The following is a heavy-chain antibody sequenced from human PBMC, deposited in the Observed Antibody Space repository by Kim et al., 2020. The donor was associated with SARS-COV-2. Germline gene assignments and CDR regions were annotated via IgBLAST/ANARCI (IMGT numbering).Heavy chain of an antibody. CDR1: GYTFTSYA. D-gene: IGHD2-2*01. CDR2: INAGNGNT. Sequence: ASVKVSCKASGYTFTSYAMHWVRQAPGQRLEWMGWINAGNGNTKYSQKFQGRVTITRDTSASTAYMELSSLRSEDTAVYYCARDRWDIVVVPAAIPSRYDGQDRSERWWYFDYWGQGTLVTVSS. J-gene: IGHJ4*02. CDR3: ARDRWDIVVVPAAIPSRYDGQDRSERWWYFDY. V-gene: IGHV1-3*01.